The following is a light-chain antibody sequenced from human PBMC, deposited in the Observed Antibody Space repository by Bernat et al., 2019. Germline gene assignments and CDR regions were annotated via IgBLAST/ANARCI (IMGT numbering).Light chain of an antibody. Sequence: CRASQCISSYLSWYQQKPGKAPKPLIYYASNLESGVPSSFSCSGSETEFTLTISSMQSEDFAVYYCQQYNSDPHTFGGGTKVESK. J-gene: IGKJ4*01. CDR2: YAS. V-gene: IGKV1-13*02. CDR3: QQYNSDPHT. CDR1: QCISSY.